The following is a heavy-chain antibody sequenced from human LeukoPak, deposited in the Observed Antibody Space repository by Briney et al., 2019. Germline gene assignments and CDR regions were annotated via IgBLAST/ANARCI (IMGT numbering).Heavy chain of an antibody. CDR2: IYYSGYT. CDR3: ARTTMVRGTYYMDV. Sequence: SETLSLTCTVSVDSISSYNWSWIRQPPGRGLEWVGYIYYSGYTNYNPSLKSRVTISVDTSKNQFSLKLSSVTAADTAVYYCARTTMVRGTYYMDVWGKGTTVTVSS. V-gene: IGHV4-59*01. J-gene: IGHJ6*03. D-gene: IGHD3-10*01. CDR1: VDSISSYN.